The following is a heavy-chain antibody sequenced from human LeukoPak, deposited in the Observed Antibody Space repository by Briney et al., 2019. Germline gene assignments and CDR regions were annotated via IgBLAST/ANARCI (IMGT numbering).Heavy chain of an antibody. CDR1: GLTFSTFC. Sequence: GGSLRLSCSVSGLTFSTFCTHWVRQAPGKGLEWVAVISYDGTYKYYAGSVRGRFTVSRDDYKNTLYLQTNSLSAEDTAVYYCAKDRDRSWYSGCFDYWGQGTLVTVSS. V-gene: IGHV3-30*18. CDR3: AKDRDRSWYSGCFDY. CDR2: ISYDGTYK. J-gene: IGHJ4*02. D-gene: IGHD6-13*01.